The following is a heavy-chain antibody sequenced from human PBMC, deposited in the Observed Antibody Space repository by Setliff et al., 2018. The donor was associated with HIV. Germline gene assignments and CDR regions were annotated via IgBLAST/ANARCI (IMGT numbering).Heavy chain of an antibody. CDR3: ARGRISVEAAPLGWFDP. J-gene: IGHJ5*02. CDR1: GYTFTNYA. CDR2: ISGYKGNT. V-gene: IGHV1-18*01. Sequence: ASVKVSCKASGYTFTNYAISWIRQAPGQGLEWLGWISGYKGNTNYAQKLQGRVTMTTETSTSTAYMELRSLRSDDTAVYYCARGRISVEAAPLGWFDPWGQGTPVTVSS. D-gene: IGHD6-6*01.